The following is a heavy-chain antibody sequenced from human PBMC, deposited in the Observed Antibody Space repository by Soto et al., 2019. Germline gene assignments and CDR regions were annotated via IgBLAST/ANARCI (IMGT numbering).Heavy chain of an antibody. Sequence: SETLSLTCTVSGGSISSYYWSWIRQPPGKGLEWIGYIYYSGSTNYNPSLKSRVTISVDTSKNQFSLKLSSVTAADTAVYYCARAPPGDSNYLDYWGQGTLVTVSS. V-gene: IGHV4-59*01. J-gene: IGHJ4*02. CDR2: IYYSGST. CDR3: ARAPPGDSNYLDY. D-gene: IGHD2-21*02. CDR1: GGSISSYY.